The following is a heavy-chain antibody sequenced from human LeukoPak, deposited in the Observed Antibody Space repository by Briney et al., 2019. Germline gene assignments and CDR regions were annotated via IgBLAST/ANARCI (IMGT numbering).Heavy chain of an antibody. J-gene: IGHJ4*02. CDR3: AMGYRSAYSWDS. D-gene: IGHD5-18*01. V-gene: IGHV3-74*03. Sequence: GGSLRLSCAASGFTFSSYYMFWVRQASGKGLAWVSTIKGDETSTKYADSVRGRFTVSRDNARNTLYLQLNSLRAEDTAIYYCAMGYRSAYSWDSWGQGTLVTVSS. CDR1: GFTFSSYY. CDR2: IKGDETST.